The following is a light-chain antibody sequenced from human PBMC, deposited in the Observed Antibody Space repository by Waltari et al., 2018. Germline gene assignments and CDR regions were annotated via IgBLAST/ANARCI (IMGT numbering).Light chain of an antibody. Sequence: EIVLTQSPGTLSLSPGERATLSCRASQTIRESLAWYQQKPGQAPRLLIYGASSRAAGIPDRVSGSGSGTDFSLTISRLEPEDFAVYYCQHYVRLPVTFGRGTKVEIK. J-gene: IGKJ1*01. V-gene: IGKV3-20*01. CDR1: QTIRES. CDR2: GAS. CDR3: QHYVRLPVT.